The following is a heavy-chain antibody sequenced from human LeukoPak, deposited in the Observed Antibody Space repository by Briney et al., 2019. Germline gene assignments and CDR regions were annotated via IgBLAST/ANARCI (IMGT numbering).Heavy chain of an antibody. Sequence: GGSLRLSCAASGFTFSSNYMSWVRQAPGKGLEWVGRIKSKNVGGTTDYAAPVKGRFTISRDDSKNTVYLQMNSLKIEDTAVYYCTSHAAFDPWGQGTLVTVSS. V-gene: IGHV3-15*01. CDR1: GFTFSSNY. J-gene: IGHJ5*02. CDR2: IKSKNVGGTT. CDR3: TSHAAFDP.